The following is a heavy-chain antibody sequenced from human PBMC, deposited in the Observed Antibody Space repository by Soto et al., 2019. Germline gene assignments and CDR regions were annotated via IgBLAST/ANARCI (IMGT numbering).Heavy chain of an antibody. CDR3: ARSEAKVLDY. Sequence: QVQLQESGPGLVKPSGTLSLTCTVSGGSMSSSNWWNCVRQSPGKGLEWIGEAHHSGRTNYNPSLKSRVTISVDKSKNHFSLKLTSVTAADTAVSYCARSEAKVLDYWGQGTLVTVSS. CDR2: AHHSGRT. CDR1: GGSMSSSNW. D-gene: IGHD5-18*01. V-gene: IGHV4-4*02. J-gene: IGHJ4*02.